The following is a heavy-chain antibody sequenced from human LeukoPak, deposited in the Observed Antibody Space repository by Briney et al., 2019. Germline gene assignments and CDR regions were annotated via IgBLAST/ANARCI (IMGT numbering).Heavy chain of an antibody. Sequence: ASVKVSCKASGYTFTSYGISWARQAPGQGLEWMGWISAYNGNTNYAQKLQGRVTMTTDTSTSTAYMELRSLRSDDTAVYYCARDQGIVVTLHYYYYYGMDVWGQGTTVTVSS. V-gene: IGHV1-18*01. CDR2: ISAYNGNT. CDR3: ARDQGIVVTLHYYYYYGMDV. J-gene: IGHJ6*02. D-gene: IGHD4-23*01. CDR1: GYTFTSYG.